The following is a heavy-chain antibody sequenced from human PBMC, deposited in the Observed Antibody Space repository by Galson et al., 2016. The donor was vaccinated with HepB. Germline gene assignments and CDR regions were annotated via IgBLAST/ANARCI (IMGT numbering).Heavy chain of an antibody. Sequence: SLRLSCAASGFNFNTYGMHWVRQAPGKGLEWVAADSVHGGRKFCADVVKGRFTISRDSAKNMLFLQMSSLRDDDTAVYFCARRHEYCPPVGCSVDYWGQGTLVSVSS. CDR3: ARRHEYCPPVGCSVDY. D-gene: IGHD2/OR15-2a*01. V-gene: IGHV3-30*03. J-gene: IGHJ4*02. CDR1: GFNFNTYG. CDR2: DSVHGGRK.